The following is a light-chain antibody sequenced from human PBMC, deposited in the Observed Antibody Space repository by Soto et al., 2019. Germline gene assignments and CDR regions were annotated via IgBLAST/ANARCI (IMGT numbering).Light chain of an antibody. V-gene: IGLV2-14*03. CDR1: SRDIGAYNF. CDR3: TSLTTSTTMI. CDR2: DVN. Sequence: SALTQPASVSGSPGQAITISCTGTSRDIGAYNFVSWYQQHPGKAPKLMLYDVNIRPSGVYNRFSVSKSGNTASLTISGLQAEDEADYYCTSLTTSTTMIFGGGTKVTVL. J-gene: IGLJ2*01.